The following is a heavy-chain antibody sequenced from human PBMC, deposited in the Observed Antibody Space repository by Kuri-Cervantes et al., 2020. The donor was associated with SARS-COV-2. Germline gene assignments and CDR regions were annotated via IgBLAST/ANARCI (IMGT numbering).Heavy chain of an antibody. J-gene: IGHJ3*02. Sequence: GGSLRLSCAASGFTFSDYYMSWIRQAPGKGREWVSYISSSSSYTNYADSVKGRFTISRDNAKNSLYLQMNSLRAEDTAVYYCASFGSGWYDDAFDIWGQGTMVTVSS. CDR1: GFTFSDYY. CDR3: ASFGSGWYDDAFDI. V-gene: IGHV3-11*03. CDR2: ISSSSSYT. D-gene: IGHD6-19*01.